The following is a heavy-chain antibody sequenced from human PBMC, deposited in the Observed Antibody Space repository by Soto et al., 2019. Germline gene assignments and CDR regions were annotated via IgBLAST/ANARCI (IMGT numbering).Heavy chain of an antibody. J-gene: IGHJ6*02. D-gene: IGHD4-17*01. Sequence: QVQLVQSGAEVKKPGSSVKVSCKASGGTFSSYAISWVRQAPGQGLGWMGGLIPIFGTANYAQKFQGRVTITADESTSTAYRERSSLRAEDTAVYYGATPGRDHGDYGGGYYYYYGMDVWGQGTTVTVSS. CDR3: ATPGRDHGDYGGGYYYYYGMDV. CDR2: LIPIFGTA. V-gene: IGHV1-69*01. CDR1: GGTFSSYA.